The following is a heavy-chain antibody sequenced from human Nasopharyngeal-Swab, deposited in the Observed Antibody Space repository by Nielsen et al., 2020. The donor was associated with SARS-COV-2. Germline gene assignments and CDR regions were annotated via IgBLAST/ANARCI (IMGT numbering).Heavy chain of an antibody. CDR3: ARVGIAAAGGLPNDY. J-gene: IGHJ4*02. Sequence: WIRQPPGKGLEWIGGINHRGSTNYNPSLKSRGTISVDTSKNQVSLKLSSVTAADTAVYYCARVGIAAAGGLPNDYWGQGTLVTVSS. V-gene: IGHV4-34*01. CDR2: INHRGST. D-gene: IGHD6-13*01.